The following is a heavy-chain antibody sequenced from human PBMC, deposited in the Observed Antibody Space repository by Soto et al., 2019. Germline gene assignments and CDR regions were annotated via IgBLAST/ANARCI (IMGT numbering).Heavy chain of an antibody. J-gene: IGHJ6*03. CDR3: ARGGRNVCSGGSCYPLKYYYYMDV. CDR2: INHSGST. D-gene: IGHD2-15*01. CDR1: GGSFSGYY. V-gene: IGHV4-34*01. Sequence: QVQLQQWGAGLLKPSETLSLTCAVYGGSFSGYYWSWIRQPPGKGLEWIGEINHSGSTNYNPSLNSRVTISVDASMNQFSLKLSSVTAADTAVYYCARGGRNVCSGGSCYPLKYYYYMDVWGKGTTVTVSS.